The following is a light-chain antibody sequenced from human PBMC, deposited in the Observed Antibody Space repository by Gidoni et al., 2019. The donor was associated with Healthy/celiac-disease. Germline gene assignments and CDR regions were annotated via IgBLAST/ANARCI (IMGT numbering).Light chain of an antibody. J-gene: IGLJ3*02. CDR1: SSNIGNNY. CDR3: GTWDSSLSPRV. V-gene: IGLV1-51*02. CDR2: ENN. Sequence: QSVLTQPPSVSAAPGQKVTISCSGSSSNIGNNYVSWYQQLPGTAPKLLIYENNKRPSGIPDRFSGSKSGTSATLGITGLQTGDEADYYCGTWDSSLSPRVFGGGTKLTVL.